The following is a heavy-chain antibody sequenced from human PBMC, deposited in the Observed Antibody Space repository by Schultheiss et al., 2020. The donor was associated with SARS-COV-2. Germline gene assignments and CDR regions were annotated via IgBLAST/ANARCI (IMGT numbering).Heavy chain of an antibody. Sequence: ASVKVSCKASGYTFTNYYIHWVRQAPGQGLEWMGWINPNSGGTDYAQKFQGRVTMTRDTSISTAYMELSSLRSEDTAVYYCARGTTVTTMGFDYWGQGTLVTVSS. J-gene: IGHJ4*02. D-gene: IGHD4-17*01. CDR3: ARGTTVTTMGFDY. V-gene: IGHV1-2*02. CDR2: INPNSGGT. CDR1: GYTFTNYY.